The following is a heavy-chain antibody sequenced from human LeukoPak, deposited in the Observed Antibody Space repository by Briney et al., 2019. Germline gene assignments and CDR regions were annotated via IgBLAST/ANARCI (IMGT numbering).Heavy chain of an antibody. Sequence: GGSLRLSCAASGFTFSYYAMTWVRQAPGKGLEWVSVISGSGDSTYYVDSVKGRFTISRDDAKNLLYLDMNSLRAEDTAVYYCARGHTAVTRHFDFWGQGTLVTVSS. CDR1: GFTFSYYA. D-gene: IGHD4-17*01. CDR2: ISGSGDST. J-gene: IGHJ4*02. CDR3: ARGHTAVTRHFDF. V-gene: IGHV3-23*01.